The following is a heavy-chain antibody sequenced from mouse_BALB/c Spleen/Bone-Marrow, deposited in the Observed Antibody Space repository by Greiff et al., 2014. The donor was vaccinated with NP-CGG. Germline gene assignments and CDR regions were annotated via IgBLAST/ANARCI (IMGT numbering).Heavy chain of an antibody. CDR2: IYPGDGDT. CDR3: ARDGYGKRNYFDY. CDR1: GYAFSSSW. D-gene: IGHD2-1*01. Sequence: QVQLQQSGPELVKPGASVKISCKASGYAFSSSWMNRVKQRPGQGLEWIGRIYPGDGDTNYNGKFKGKATLTADKSSSTAYMQLSSLTSVDSAVYFCARDGYGKRNYFDYWGQGTTLTVSS. V-gene: IGHV1-82*01. J-gene: IGHJ2*01.